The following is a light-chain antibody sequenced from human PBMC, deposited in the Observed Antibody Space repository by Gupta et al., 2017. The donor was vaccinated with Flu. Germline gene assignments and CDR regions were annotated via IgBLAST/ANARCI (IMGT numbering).Light chain of an antibody. J-gene: IGKJ4*01. CDR1: QCLDTY. CDR2: DSS. CDR3: QQRSNWPPLT. Sequence: EVVLAQSPGTLSLSPGERATLSCRASQCLDTYIAWYQQKPGKAPRLLIYDSSKRAPGIPARFSGSGSGTDFTLTISSLEPGDFAVYYCQQRSNWPPLTFGGGTRVEIK. V-gene: IGKV3-11*01.